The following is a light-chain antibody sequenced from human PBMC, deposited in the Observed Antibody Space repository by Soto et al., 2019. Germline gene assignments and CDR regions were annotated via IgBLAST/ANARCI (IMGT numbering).Light chain of an antibody. CDR2: GAS. V-gene: IGKV3-15*01. CDR1: QSVSSN. CDR3: HQYNNWPPIFT. Sequence: EIVMTQSPATLSVSPGERATLSCRASQSVSSNLAWYQQKPGQAPRLLIYGASTRATGIPARFSGSGSGTECTLTISSLQSEDFAVYYCHQYNNWPPIFTFGPGTKVDIK. J-gene: IGKJ3*01.